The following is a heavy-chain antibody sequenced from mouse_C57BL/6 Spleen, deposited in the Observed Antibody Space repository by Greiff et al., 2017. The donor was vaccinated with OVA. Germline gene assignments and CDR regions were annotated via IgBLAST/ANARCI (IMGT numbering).Heavy chain of an antibody. CDR1: GYTFTGYW. D-gene: IGHD1-1*01. J-gene: IGHJ4*01. CDR3: ASYYYGSSSYAMDY. CDR2: ILPGSGST. Sequence: QVQLQQSGAELMKPGASVKLSCKATGYTFTGYWIEWVKQRPGHGLEWIGEILPGSGSTNYHEKFTGKATFTADTSSNTAYMQLSSLTTEDSAIYYCASYYYGSSSYAMDYWGQGTSVTVSS. V-gene: IGHV1-9*01.